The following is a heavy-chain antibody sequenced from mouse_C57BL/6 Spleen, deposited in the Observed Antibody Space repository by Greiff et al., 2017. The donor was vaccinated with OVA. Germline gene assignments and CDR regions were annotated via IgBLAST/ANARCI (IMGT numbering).Heavy chain of an antibody. CDR2: IRNKANNHAT. J-gene: IGHJ3*01. Sequence: EVKLVESGGGLVQPGGSMKLSCAASGFTFSDAWMDWVRQSPEKGLEWVAEIRNKANNHATYYAESVKGRFTISRDDSKSSVYLQMNSLRAEDTGIYYCTRRAGLGLYYYGSSDALFAYWGQGTLVTVSA. D-gene: IGHD1-1*01. CDR3: TRRAGLGLYYYGSSDALFAY. CDR1: GFTFSDAW. V-gene: IGHV6-6*01.